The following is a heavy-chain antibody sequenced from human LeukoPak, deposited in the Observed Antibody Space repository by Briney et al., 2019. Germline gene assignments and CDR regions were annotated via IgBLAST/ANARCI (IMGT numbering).Heavy chain of an antibody. V-gene: IGHV1-8*01. J-gene: IGHJ4*02. D-gene: IGHD1-26*01. CDR1: GYTFTSYD. Sequence: ASVKVSCKASGYTFTSYDINWVRQATGQGLEWMGWMNPNSGNTGYVQKFQGRVTMTRNTSISTAYMELSSLRSEDTAVYYCATVRKGELPRLDYWGQGTLVTVSS. CDR2: MNPNSGNT. CDR3: ATVRKGELPRLDY.